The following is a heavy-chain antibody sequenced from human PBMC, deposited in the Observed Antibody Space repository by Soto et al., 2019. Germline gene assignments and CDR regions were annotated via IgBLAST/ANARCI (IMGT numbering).Heavy chain of an antibody. Sequence: VESLTISCKVSGYSFTSYWIVWVLQMPGKGLEWMGIIYPGDSNTRYSPSFQGQVTFSADKSIRTAYLQWTSLKASETAMYYCARHGEVLDFWGQGTLVTVSS. CDR3: ARHGEVLDF. J-gene: IGHJ4*02. V-gene: IGHV5-51*01. D-gene: IGHD2-8*02. CDR2: IYPGDSNT. CDR1: GYSFTSYW.